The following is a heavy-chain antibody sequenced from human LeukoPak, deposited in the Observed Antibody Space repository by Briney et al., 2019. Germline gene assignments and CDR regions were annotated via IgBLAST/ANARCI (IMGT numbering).Heavy chain of an antibody. CDR2: TYYSGST. CDR3: ARRMKLAAKGDAFDI. D-gene: IGHD2-15*01. J-gene: IGHJ3*02. V-gene: IGHV4-59*08. CDR1: GDSINSDY. Sequence: PSETLFLTCTVSGDSINSDYWNWIRQPPGKGLEWIGFTYYSGSTNYNPSLKSRVTISVDASRNHFSLKLNSVTAADTAVYYCARRMKLAAKGDAFDIWGQGTMVTVSS.